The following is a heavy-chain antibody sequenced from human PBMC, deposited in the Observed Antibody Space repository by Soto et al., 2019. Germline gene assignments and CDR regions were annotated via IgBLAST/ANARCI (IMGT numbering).Heavy chain of an antibody. CDR3: AKVSYYYDVGAFYLPLDY. CDR2: ISFDGSNK. D-gene: IGHD3-22*01. CDR1: GFTFSSYG. V-gene: IGHV3-30*18. Sequence: PGGSLRLSCAASGFTFSSYGIHWVRQAPGKGLEWVAVISFDGSNKYYADSVKGRFTISRDNSKNTLYLQMSSLRAEDTAVYYCAKVSYYYDVGAFYLPLDYWGQGTLVTVSS. J-gene: IGHJ4*02.